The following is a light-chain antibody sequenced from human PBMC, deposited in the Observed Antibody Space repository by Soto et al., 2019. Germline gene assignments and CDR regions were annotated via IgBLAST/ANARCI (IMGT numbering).Light chain of an antibody. CDR3: QQYYSWPL. CDR2: DTS. CDR1: QSVGNK. V-gene: IGKV3-15*01. J-gene: IGKJ3*01. Sequence: EIVMTQSPATLSVSPGEGATLSCRASQSVGNKLAWYQQKPGQPPSLLIYDTSTRAAAVPARFSGSGSGTAFTLTTTGLQSEDLAVYYCQQYYSWPLLGPWTKVEI.